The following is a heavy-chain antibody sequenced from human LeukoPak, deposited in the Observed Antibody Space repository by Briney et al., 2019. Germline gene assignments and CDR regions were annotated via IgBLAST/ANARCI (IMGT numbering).Heavy chain of an antibody. J-gene: IGHJ5*02. D-gene: IGHD3-22*01. CDR3: ARGRRYYDSSGLNWFDP. Sequence: PSETLSLTCAVSGGSISSSNWWSWVRPPPGKGLEWIGEIYHSGSTNYNPSLKSRVTISVDTSKNQFSLKLSSVTAADTAVYYCARGRRYYDSSGLNWFDPWGQGTLVTVSS. CDR1: GGSISSSNW. V-gene: IGHV4-4*02. CDR2: IYHSGST.